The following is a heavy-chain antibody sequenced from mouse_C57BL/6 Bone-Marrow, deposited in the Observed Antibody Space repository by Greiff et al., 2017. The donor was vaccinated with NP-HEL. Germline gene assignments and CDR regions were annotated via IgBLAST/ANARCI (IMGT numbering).Heavy chain of an antibody. CDR3: ARAVLLRLFDY. D-gene: IGHD1-2*01. Sequence: VQGVESGAELVRPGASVKLSCKASGYTFTDYYINWVKQRPGQGLEWIARIYPGSGNTYYNEKFKGKATLTAEKSSSTAYMQLSSLTSEDSAVYFCARAVLLRLFDYWGQGTTLTVSS. V-gene: IGHV1-76*01. J-gene: IGHJ2*01. CDR1: GYTFTDYY. CDR2: IYPGSGNT.